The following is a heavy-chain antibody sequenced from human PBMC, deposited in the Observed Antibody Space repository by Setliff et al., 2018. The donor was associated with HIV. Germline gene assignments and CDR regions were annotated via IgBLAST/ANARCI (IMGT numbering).Heavy chain of an antibody. CDR2: INLNSGGA. CDR3: ARGPRGYDSSYYFDY. CDR1: GYTFSGYY. V-gene: IGHV1-2*04. Sequence: ASVKVSCKASGYTFSGYYMHWVRQAPGQGLEWMGWINLNSGGANYAQKFQGWVTMTRDTSIITAYMQLDRLGSDDTAVYYCARGPRGYDSSYYFDYWGQGTLVTVSS. D-gene: IGHD3-22*01. J-gene: IGHJ4*02.